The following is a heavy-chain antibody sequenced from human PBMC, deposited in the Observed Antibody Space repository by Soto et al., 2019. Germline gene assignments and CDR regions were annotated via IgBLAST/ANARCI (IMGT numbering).Heavy chain of an antibody. CDR1: GFTFSTYS. Sequence: EVQLVESGGGLVKPGGSLRLSCTGSGFTFSTYSMSWVRQAPGKGLEWVSSISSSSSYMHYADSVKGRFTISRDNAKYSLYLQMNSLRAEDTAVYYCARGWGFDYWGQGILVTVSS. V-gene: IGHV3-21*01. D-gene: IGHD7-27*01. CDR2: ISSSSSYM. CDR3: ARGWGFDY. J-gene: IGHJ4*02.